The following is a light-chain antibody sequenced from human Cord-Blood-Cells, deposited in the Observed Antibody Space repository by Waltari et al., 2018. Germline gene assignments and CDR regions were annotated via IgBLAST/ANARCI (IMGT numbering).Light chain of an antibody. Sequence: QSVLTTPPSASGPPAPRATISCSGRSSNFGSNTVNSYQPPPGPTPKHLIYSNKQRPSEAPGRFTGSKSGTSASLAISGRQSEDEADYYCAAWDDSLNGYVFGTGTKVTVL. CDR1: SSNFGSNT. CDR3: AAWDDSLNGYV. CDR2: SNK. J-gene: IGLJ1*01. V-gene: IGLV1-44*01.